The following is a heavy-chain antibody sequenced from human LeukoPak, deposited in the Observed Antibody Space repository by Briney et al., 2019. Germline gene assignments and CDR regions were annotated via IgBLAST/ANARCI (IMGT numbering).Heavy chain of an antibody. Sequence: GGSLRLSCAASGLSFSDVHVSWIRQAPGKGLEWVAYVSRDGTPIYYADSVEGRFTISRDTAKNSVYLQMNSLRVDDTAVYYCARGDYYDPPPDHWGQGTLVIVAS. D-gene: IGHD3-16*01. J-gene: IGHJ5*02. CDR1: GLSFSDVH. CDR2: VSRDGTPI. CDR3: ARGDYYDPPPDH. V-gene: IGHV3-11*01.